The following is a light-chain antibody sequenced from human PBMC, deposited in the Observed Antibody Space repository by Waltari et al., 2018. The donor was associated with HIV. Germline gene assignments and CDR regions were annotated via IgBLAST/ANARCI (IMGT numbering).Light chain of an antibody. Sequence: EIVMTQSPATLSLSPGERATLSCRASQHVSSSYLSWYQQRPGQTPRLLIYGASTRATGIPARFSGSGSGTDFTLTISSLQPEDFAVYYCQQDYNLPWTFGQGTKVEIK. CDR1: QHVSSSY. CDR3: QQDYNLPWT. V-gene: IGKV3D-7*01. CDR2: GAS. J-gene: IGKJ1*01.